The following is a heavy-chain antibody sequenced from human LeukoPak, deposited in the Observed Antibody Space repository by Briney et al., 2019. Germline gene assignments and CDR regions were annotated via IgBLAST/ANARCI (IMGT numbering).Heavy chain of an antibody. Sequence: GGSLRLSCAASGFTFSSYAMHWVRQAPGKGLEWVAVISYDGSNKYYADSVKGRFTISRDNSKNTLYLQMNSLRAEDTAVYYCARDGERGYSYGYTIGVWGKGTTVTVSS. CDR3: ARDGERGYSYGYTIGV. D-gene: IGHD5-18*01. CDR1: GFTFSSYA. V-gene: IGHV3-30*04. CDR2: ISYDGSNK. J-gene: IGHJ6*04.